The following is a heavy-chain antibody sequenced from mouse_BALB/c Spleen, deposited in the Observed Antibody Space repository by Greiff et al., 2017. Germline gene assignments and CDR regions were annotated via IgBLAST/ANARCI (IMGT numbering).Heavy chain of an antibody. CDR3: ARDVQYGPYWYFDV. J-gene: IGHJ1*01. Sequence: EVKVEESGPGLVKPSQSLSLTCSVTGYSITSGYYWNWIRQFPGNKLEWMGYISYDGSNNYNPSLKNRISITRDTSKNQFFLKLNSVTTEDTATYYCARDVQYGPYWYFDVWGAGTTVTVSS. D-gene: IGHD2-10*02. CDR2: ISYDGSN. V-gene: IGHV3-6*02. CDR1: GYSITSGYY.